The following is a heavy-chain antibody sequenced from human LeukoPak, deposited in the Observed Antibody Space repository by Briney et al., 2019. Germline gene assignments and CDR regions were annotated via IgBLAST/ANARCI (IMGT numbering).Heavy chain of an antibody. J-gene: IGHJ4*02. CDR2: INHSGST. CDR1: GGSFSGYY. V-gene: IGHV4-34*01. D-gene: IGHD3-22*01. Sequence: SETLSLTCAVYGGSFSGYYWCWIRQPPGKGLEWIGEINHSGSTNYNPSLKSRVTISVDTSKNQFSLKLSSVTAADTAVYYCARGRVPVYYDSSGYGRHFDYWGQGTLVTVSS. CDR3: ARGRVPVYYDSSGYGRHFDY.